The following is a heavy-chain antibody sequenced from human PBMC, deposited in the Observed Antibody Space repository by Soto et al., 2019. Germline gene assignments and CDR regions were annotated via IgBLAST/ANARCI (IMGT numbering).Heavy chain of an antibody. D-gene: IGHD3-3*02. V-gene: IGHV3-23*01. CDR3: ARSLFLASTDTEPFDY. Sequence: EVQLLESGGGLVQPGGSLVLSCAASGFTFSSYAMSWVRQAPGKGLEWVSSISGGGNDAFYAVSVKGRFTISRDHSRNTLYLQMSSLRADDTAIYYCARSLFLASTDTEPFDYWGQGALVTVSS. CDR1: GFTFSSYA. CDR2: ISGGGNDA. J-gene: IGHJ4*02.